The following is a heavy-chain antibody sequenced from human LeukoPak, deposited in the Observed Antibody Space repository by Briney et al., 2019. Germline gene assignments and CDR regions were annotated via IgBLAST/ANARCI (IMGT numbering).Heavy chain of an antibody. Sequence: ASVKVSCKASGYTFTSYDINWVRQATGQGLEWMGWMNPNSCNXGYAHKFQGRVTMTRNTSISTAYMELRSLRSEDTAVYYCARGMTYGXAFDIWGQGTMVTVSS. D-gene: IGHD4-17*01. CDR2: MNPNSCNX. CDR1: GYTFTSYD. CDR3: ARGMTYGXAFDI. J-gene: IGHJ3*02. V-gene: IGHV1-8*01.